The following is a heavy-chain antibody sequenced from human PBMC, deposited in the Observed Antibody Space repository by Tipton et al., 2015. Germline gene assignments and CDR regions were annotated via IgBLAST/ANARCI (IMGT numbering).Heavy chain of an antibody. V-gene: IGHV3-11*01. CDR1: GFTFSDYY. J-gene: IGHJ5*02. CDR3: ARLRETYGSDSDNWFDP. D-gene: IGHD3-10*01. CDR2: ISSSGNTI. Sequence: SLRLSCAASGFTFSDYYMSWIRQAPGKGLEWVSHISSSGNTIYYTDPVKGRFTISRDNAKNSLYLQMNSLRAEDTAVYYCARLRETYGSDSDNWFDPWGQGTLVTVSS.